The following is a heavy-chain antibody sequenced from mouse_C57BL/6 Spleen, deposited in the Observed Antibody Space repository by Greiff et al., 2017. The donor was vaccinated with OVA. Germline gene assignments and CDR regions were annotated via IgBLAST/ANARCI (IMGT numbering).Heavy chain of an antibody. V-gene: IGHV1-69*01. J-gene: IGHJ2*01. D-gene: IGHD3-1*01. Sequence: VKLQQPGAELVMPGASVKLSCKASGYTFTSYWMHWVKQRPGQGLEWIGEIDPSNSYTNYNQKFKGKSTLTVDKSSSTAYMQLSSLTSEDSAVYYCARGGYASYYFDYWGQGTTLTVSS. CDR3: ARGGYASYYFDY. CDR2: IDPSNSYT. CDR1: GYTFTSYW.